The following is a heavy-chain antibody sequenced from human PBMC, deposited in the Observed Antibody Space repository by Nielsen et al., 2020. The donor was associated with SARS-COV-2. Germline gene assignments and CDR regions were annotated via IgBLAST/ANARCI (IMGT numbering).Heavy chain of an antibody. D-gene: IGHD3-16*01. CDR3: ARDSGGGGAFDI. CDR2: IWYDGSNK. CDR1: GFTFSSYG. V-gene: IGHV3-33*08. J-gene: IGHJ3*02. Sequence: GESLKISCAASGFTFSSYGMHWVRQAPGKGLEWVAVIWYDGSNKYYADSVKGRFTISRDNSKNTLYLQMNSLRAEDTAVYYCARDSGGGGAFDIWGQGTMVTVSS.